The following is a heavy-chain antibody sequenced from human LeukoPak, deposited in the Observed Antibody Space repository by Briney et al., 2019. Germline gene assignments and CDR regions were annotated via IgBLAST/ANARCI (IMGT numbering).Heavy chain of an antibody. CDR2: INHSGST. Sequence: SETLSLTCAVYGVSFSGYYWSWIRQPPGKGLEWIGEINHSGSTNYNPSLKSRVTISVDTSKNQFSLKLSSVTAADTAVYYCAREYYYDSSGSNSPSIDYWGQGTLVTVSS. J-gene: IGHJ4*02. CDR3: AREYYYDSSGSNSPSIDY. D-gene: IGHD3-22*01. CDR1: GVSFSGYY. V-gene: IGHV4-34*01.